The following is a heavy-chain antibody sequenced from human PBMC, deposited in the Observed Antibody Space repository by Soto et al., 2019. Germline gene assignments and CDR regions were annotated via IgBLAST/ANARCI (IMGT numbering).Heavy chain of an antibody. D-gene: IGHD3-16*01. Sequence: GGSLRLSCAASKFTFSSHAMSWVRQAPGTGLEWVSSISGASADTYYADSVKGRFTISRDNSKNTLYLQMNSLRADDTAVYYCARNYDFDYWGQGTLVTVSS. CDR1: KFTFSSHA. CDR3: ARNYDFDY. CDR2: ISGASADT. V-gene: IGHV3-23*01. J-gene: IGHJ4*02.